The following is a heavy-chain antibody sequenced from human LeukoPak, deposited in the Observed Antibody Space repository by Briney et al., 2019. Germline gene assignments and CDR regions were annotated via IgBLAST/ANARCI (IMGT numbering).Heavy chain of an antibody. V-gene: IGHV3-23*01. J-gene: IGHJ1*01. CDR1: GFIFSSYV. CDR3: AKDRAVVTPQYFQH. Sequence: GGSLRLSCAASGFIFSSYVMSWVRQAPGKGLEWVSAISGSGGSTYYADSVKGRFTISRDNSKNTLYLQMNSLRAEDTAVYYCAKDRAVVTPQYFQHWGQGTLVTVSS. CDR2: ISGSGGST. D-gene: IGHD4-23*01.